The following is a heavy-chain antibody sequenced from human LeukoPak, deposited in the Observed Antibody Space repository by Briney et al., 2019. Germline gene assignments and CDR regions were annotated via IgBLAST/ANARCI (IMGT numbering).Heavy chain of an antibody. V-gene: IGHV3-30-3*01. CDR2: ILYDGSNK. J-gene: IGHJ3*02. CDR1: GFTFSSYS. D-gene: IGHD4-23*01. Sequence: GGSLRLSCAVSGFTFSSYSMHWVRQAPGKGLEWVAIILYDGSNKYYADSVKGRFTISRDNSKNTLYLQMNSLRAEDTAVYYCAKDGGNSAFDIWGQGTMVTVSS. CDR3: AKDGGNSAFDI.